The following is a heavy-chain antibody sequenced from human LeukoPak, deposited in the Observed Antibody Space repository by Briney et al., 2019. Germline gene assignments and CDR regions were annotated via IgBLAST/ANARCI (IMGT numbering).Heavy chain of an antibody. CDR3: ARDHGGRWWFDY. CDR1: GGSISSYY. V-gene: IGHV4-59*01. Sequence: KSSETLSLTCTVSGGSISSYYWSWIRQPPGKGPEWIGNIYYNGSTNYNPSLQSRVTISVDTSKIQFSLKLSSLTAADTAVYYCARDHGGRWWFDYWGQGTLVTVSS. CDR2: IYYNGST. D-gene: IGHD2-8*02. J-gene: IGHJ4*02.